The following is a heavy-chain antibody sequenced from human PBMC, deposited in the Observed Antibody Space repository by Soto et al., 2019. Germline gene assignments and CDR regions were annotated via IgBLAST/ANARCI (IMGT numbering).Heavy chain of an antibody. D-gene: IGHD3-10*01. CDR2: IKPDGSEK. CDR3: ARLAGVPYFDY. Sequence: PGGSLRLSCAASGFIFSNNWMSWVRQAPGKGLESLANIKPDGSEKYYVDSAKGRFSISRDNTKNSLYLQMNSLRAEDTAVYYCARLAGVPYFDYWGQGTLVTVSS. CDR1: GFIFSNNW. J-gene: IGHJ4*02. V-gene: IGHV3-7*03.